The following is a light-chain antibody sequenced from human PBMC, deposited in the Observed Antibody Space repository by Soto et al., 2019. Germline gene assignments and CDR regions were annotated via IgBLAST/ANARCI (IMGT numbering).Light chain of an antibody. CDR1: QSVSSN. V-gene: IGKV3-15*01. CDR2: GAS. Sequence: EIMMTQSPATLSVSPGERATLSCRASQSVSSNLAWYQQKPGQAPRLLIYGASTRATGIPARFSGSGSGTEFTLTISSLQSEDFAVYYGQQYNNWPSFTFGPGTKVDIK. CDR3: QQYNNWPSFT. J-gene: IGKJ3*01.